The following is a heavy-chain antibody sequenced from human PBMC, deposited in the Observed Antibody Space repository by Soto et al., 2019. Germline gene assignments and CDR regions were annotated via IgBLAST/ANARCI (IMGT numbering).Heavy chain of an antibody. J-gene: IGHJ3*02. CDR1: GGTFSSYA. CDR3: ARDRAYCGGDCDLGAFDI. CDR2: IIPIFGTA. V-gene: IGHV1-69*01. D-gene: IGHD2-21*02. Sequence: QVQLVQSGAEVKKPGSSVKVSCKASGGTFSSYAISWVRQAPGQGLEWMGGIIPIFGTANYAQKFQGRVTITADESTSTAYRELSSLRSEDTAVYYCARDRAYCGGDCDLGAFDIWGQGTMVTVSS.